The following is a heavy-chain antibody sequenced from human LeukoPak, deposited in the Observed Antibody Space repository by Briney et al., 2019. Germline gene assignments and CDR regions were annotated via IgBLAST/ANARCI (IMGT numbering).Heavy chain of an antibody. D-gene: IGHD3-22*01. Sequence: PSETLSLTCAVSGYSISSGYHWAWIRQPPGKGLEWIGSMSHSGSTYYNPSLKSRGTFSVDPSKTQFSVKLGSVSAADTAVYYCARHNVYDSSGDGRYYFDQWGQGTLVTVSS. CDR2: MSHSGST. J-gene: IGHJ4*02. V-gene: IGHV4-38-2*01. CDR3: ARHNVYDSSGDGRYYFDQ. CDR1: GYSISSGYH.